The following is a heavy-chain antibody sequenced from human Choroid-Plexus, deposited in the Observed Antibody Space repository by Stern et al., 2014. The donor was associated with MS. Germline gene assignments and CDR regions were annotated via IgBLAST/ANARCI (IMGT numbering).Heavy chain of an antibody. CDR1: GYIFTGYY. CDR2: INPNTGGT. Sequence: QVQLVQSGAEVKKPGASVKVSCKTSGYIFTGYYIHWVRQAPGQGLEWMAWINPNTGGTKYAQKFQGRVTMSRDTSISTACVELSSLTAYDTAVYYCARDQRGITIFGVVTDYYYLGMDVWGQGTTVTVSS. CDR3: ARDQRGITIFGVVTDYYYLGMDV. D-gene: IGHD3-3*01. V-gene: IGHV1-2*02. J-gene: IGHJ6*02.